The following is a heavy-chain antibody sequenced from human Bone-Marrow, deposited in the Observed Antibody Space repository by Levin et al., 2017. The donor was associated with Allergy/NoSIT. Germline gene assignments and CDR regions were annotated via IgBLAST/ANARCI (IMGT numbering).Heavy chain of an antibody. CDR1: GFTFSSYA. D-gene: IGHD2-2*01. V-gene: IGHV3-23*01. Sequence: LSLTCAASGFTFSSYAMSWVRQAPGKGLEWVSAISGSSGTTYYAESVKGRFTISRDNSKNSLFLQMNTLRAEDTAVYYCAKDSRYCSSTSCYDNHVLDAFDIWGQGTMVTVSS. CDR2: ISGSSGTT. J-gene: IGHJ3*02. CDR3: AKDSRYCSSTSCYDNHVLDAFDI.